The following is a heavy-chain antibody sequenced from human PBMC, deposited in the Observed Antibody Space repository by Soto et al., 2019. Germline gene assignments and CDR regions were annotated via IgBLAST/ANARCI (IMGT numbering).Heavy chain of an antibody. CDR2: INAGNGNT. CDR1: GYTFTSYA. CDR3: ARGASPLIDY. D-gene: IGHD1-26*01. J-gene: IGHJ4*02. Sequence: QVQLVQSGAEVKKPGASVKVSCKASGYTFTSYAMHWVRQAPGQRIEWMGWINAGNGNTKYSQKFQGRVTIIRDTSASTAYMELSSLRSEDTAVYYCARGASPLIDYWGQGALVTVSS. V-gene: IGHV1-3*01.